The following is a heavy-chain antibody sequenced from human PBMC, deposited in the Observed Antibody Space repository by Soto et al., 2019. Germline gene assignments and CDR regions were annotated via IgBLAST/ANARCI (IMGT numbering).Heavy chain of an antibody. CDR3: ARAIDYDILTGYPAPPDY. CDR2: IGTAGDT. V-gene: IGHV3-13*04. Sequence: EVQLVESGGGLVQPGGSLRLSCAASGFTFSSYDMHWVRQATGKGLEWVSAIGTAGDTYYPGSVKGRFTISRENAKNSLYRQMNSLRAGDTAVYYCARAIDYDILTGYPAPPDYWGQGTLVTVSS. J-gene: IGHJ4*02. D-gene: IGHD3-9*01. CDR1: GFTFSSYD.